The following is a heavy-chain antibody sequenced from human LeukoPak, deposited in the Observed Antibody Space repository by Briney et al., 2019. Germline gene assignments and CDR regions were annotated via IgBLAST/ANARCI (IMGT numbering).Heavy chain of an antibody. CDR3: ARDRSSHGYYYGSGSYLDY. Sequence: PSETLSLTCAVSGGSISSSNWWSWVRQPPGKGLEWIGEIYHSGSTNYNPSLKSRVTISVDKSKNQFSLKLSSVTAADTAVYYCARDRSSHGYYYGSGSYLDYWGQGTLVTVSS. V-gene: IGHV4-4*02. CDR2: IYHSGST. CDR1: GGSISSSNW. D-gene: IGHD3-10*01. J-gene: IGHJ4*02.